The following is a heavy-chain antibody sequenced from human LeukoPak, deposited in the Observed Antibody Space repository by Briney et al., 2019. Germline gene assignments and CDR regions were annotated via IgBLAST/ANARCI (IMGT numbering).Heavy chain of an antibody. Sequence: ASVKVSCKASGYTFTGYYMHWVRQAPGQGLEWMGRINPNSGGTNYAQKLQGRVTMTTDTSTSTAYMELRSLRSDDTAVYYCARGPFYDSSGYSRGNWFDPWGQGTLVTVSS. J-gene: IGHJ5*02. D-gene: IGHD3-22*01. V-gene: IGHV1-2*06. CDR2: INPNSGGT. CDR3: ARGPFYDSSGYSRGNWFDP. CDR1: GYTFTGYY.